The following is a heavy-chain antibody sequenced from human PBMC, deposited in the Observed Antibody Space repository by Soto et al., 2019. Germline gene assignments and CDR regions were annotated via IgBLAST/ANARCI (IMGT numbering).Heavy chain of an antibody. V-gene: IGHV2-70*04. J-gene: IGHJ4*02. D-gene: IGHD5-18*01. CDR2: IDWDDDK. Sequence: SGPTLVNPTQTLTLTCTFSGFSLSTSGMRVSWIRQPSGKALEWLARIDWDDDKFYSTSLKTRLTISKDTSKNQVVLTMTNMDPVDTATYYCARIYGYMLDYWAQGTLVTVSS. CDR1: GFSLSTSGMR. CDR3: ARIYGYMLDY.